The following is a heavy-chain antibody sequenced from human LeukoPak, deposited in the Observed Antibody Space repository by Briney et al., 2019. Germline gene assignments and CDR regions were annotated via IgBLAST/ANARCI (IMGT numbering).Heavy chain of an antibody. CDR3: ARHLTVGYSYGYLDY. CDR2: IYYSGST. CDR1: GGSISSSSYY. D-gene: IGHD5-18*01. V-gene: IGHV4-39*01. J-gene: IGHJ4*02. Sequence: SETLSLTCTVSGGSISSSSYYWGWIRQPPGKGLEWIGSIYYSGSTYYKSSLKSRVTISVDTSKNQFSLKLSSVTAADTAVYYCARHLTVGYSYGYLDYWGQGTLVTVSS.